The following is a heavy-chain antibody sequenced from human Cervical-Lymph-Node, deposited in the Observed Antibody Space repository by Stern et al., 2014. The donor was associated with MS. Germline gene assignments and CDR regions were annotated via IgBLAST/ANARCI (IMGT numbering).Heavy chain of an antibody. J-gene: IGHJ3*02. D-gene: IGHD3-22*01. CDR2: IIPIFGTA. CDR1: GGTFSSYA. V-gene: IGHV1-69*06. Sequence: VQLVESGAEVKKPGSSVKVSCKASGGTFSSYAISWGRQAPGQGLEWMGGIIPIFGTANYAQKFQGRVTITADNSTSTAYMELSSLIAEDTAVYYCARTPTTYYYDSSGWAFDIWGQGTMVTVSS. CDR3: ARTPTTYYYDSSGWAFDI.